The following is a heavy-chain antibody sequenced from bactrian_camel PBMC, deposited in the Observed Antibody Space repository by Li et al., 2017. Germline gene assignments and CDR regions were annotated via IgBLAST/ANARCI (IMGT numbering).Heavy chain of an antibody. J-gene: IGHJ4*01. D-gene: IGHD8*01. V-gene: IGHV3S42*01. CDR3: ALDVLERGCSPTTVFHR. CDR2: LRGDGIT. Sequence: DVQLVESGGGSVQAGGSLRLACATSGYTYGNYMSWAWFRQAPRKAREGVAVLRGDGITSYTDSLKGRFTVSTDSAKRTLSLQMSNIEADDTATYYCALDVLERGCSPTTVFHRWGQGTQVTVS. CDR1: GYTYGNYMS.